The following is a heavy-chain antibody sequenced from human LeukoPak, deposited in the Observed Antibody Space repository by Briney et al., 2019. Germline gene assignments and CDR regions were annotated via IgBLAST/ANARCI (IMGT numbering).Heavy chain of an antibody. CDR2: IYYSGST. D-gene: IGHD6-19*01. Sequence: SETLSLTCTASGGSISSSSYYWGWIRQPPGKGLEWIGSIYYSGSTYYNPSLKSRVTISVDTSKNQFSLKLSSGTAADTAVYYCARHPLYRNIAVAGTVDYWGQGTLVTVSS. CDR3: ARHPLYRNIAVAGTVDY. V-gene: IGHV4-39*01. CDR1: GGSISSSSYY. J-gene: IGHJ4*02.